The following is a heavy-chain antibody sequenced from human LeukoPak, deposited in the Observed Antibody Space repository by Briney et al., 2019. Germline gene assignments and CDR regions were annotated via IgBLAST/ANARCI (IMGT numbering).Heavy chain of an antibody. CDR1: GFTVSSNY. J-gene: IGHJ1*01. V-gene: IGHV3-23*01. D-gene: IGHD4-11*01. Sequence: PGGSLRLSCAASGFTVSSNYMSWVRQAPGKGLQWVAAISGGGSSAYYEDSVKGRVTISRDNSKNMLYLQMSSLRVEDTAVYYCANDMDDYNVQPPLFKYWGQGTLVTVSS. CDR3: ANDMDDYNVQPPLFKY. CDR2: ISGGGSSA.